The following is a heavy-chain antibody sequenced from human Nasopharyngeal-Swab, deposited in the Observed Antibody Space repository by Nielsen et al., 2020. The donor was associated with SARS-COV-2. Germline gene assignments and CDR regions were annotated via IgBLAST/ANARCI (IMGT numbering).Heavy chain of an antibody. V-gene: IGHV2-5*02. J-gene: IGHJ6*03. Sequence: SGPTLVKPTQTLTLTCSFSGFSLTTSGVGVAWIRQPPGKALEWLALISWDDDQRYNPSLKTSTTIIKDTSKDQVVLTLTNMGPVDSGTYYCAHITRGLERDTIFGVPLASLSYYYMDVWGKGTTVTVS. CDR2: ISWDDDQ. CDR3: AHITRGLERDTIFGVPLASLSYYYMDV. CDR1: GFSLTTSGVG. D-gene: IGHD3-3*01.